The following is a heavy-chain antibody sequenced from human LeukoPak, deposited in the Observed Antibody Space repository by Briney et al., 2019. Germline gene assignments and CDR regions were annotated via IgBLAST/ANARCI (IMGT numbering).Heavy chain of an antibody. J-gene: IGHJ1*01. CDR3: ARRLNRIAARLEGYFQH. V-gene: IGHV4-34*01. D-gene: IGHD6-6*01. CDR2: INHSGST. CDR1: GGSFSGYY. Sequence: SETLCLTCAVYGGSFSGYYWSWIRQPPGKGLEWIGEINHSGSTNYNPSLKSRVTISVDTSKNQFSLKLSSVTAADTAVYYCARRLNRIAARLEGYFQHWGQGTLVTVSS.